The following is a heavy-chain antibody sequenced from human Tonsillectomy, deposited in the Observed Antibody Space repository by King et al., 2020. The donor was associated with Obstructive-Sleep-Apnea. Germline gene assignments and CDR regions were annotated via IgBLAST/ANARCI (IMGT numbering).Heavy chain of an antibody. CDR3: AADRLRYCSGGSCYSA. D-gene: IGHD2-15*01. V-gene: IGHV1-58*02. CDR2: IVVSSGTT. Sequence: QLVQSGPEVKKPGTSVKVSCKASGFTFTTSAMQWVRQARGQRLEWIGWIVVSSGTTNYAQNFHERVTITGDMSSSTAYMELSSLRSEDTAVYYWAADRLRYCSGGSCYSAWGQGTLVTVSS. J-gene: IGHJ5*02. CDR1: GFTFTTSA.